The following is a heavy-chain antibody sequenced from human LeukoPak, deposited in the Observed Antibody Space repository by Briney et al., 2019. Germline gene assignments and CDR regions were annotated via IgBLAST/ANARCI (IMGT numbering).Heavy chain of an antibody. CDR1: GFSFSSYA. J-gene: IGHJ4*02. Sequence: GGSLRLSCAASGFSFSSYAMSWVRQAPGKGLEWVSAISGSGGSTYYADSVKGRFTISRDNSKNTLYLQMNSLRAEDTAVYYCEKETSSGWESLYYFDYWGQGTLVTVSS. CDR3: EKETSSGWESLYYFDY. CDR2: ISGSGGST. V-gene: IGHV3-23*01. D-gene: IGHD6-19*01.